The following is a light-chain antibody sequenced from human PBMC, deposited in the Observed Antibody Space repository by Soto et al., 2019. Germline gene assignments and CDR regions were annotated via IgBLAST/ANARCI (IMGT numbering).Light chain of an antibody. CDR2: GAS. V-gene: IGKV3-20*01. CDR1: QSVTTR. Sequence: NILKHSPGTLSLKKGERVTLSCRASQSVTTRLAWYQHKPGQAPRLLMSGASSRASGVPVRFRGSGSGTDFTLTITRLEPEDFAVYYCQQYGISLRTFGQ. CDR3: QQYGISLRT. J-gene: IGKJ1*01.